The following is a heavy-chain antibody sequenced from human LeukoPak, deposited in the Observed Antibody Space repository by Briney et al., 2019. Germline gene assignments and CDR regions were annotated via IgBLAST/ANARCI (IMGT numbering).Heavy chain of an antibody. CDR1: GYTFTSYD. CDR2: MNPNSGNT. D-gene: IGHD3-16*02. Sequence: GASVKVSCKASGYTFTSYDINWVRQATGQGLEWMGWMNPNSGNTGYAQKFQGRVTMTRNTSISTAYMELSSLRSEDTAVYYCARGPPYDYVWGSYRLLFDYWGQGTLVTVSS. CDR3: ARGPPYDYVWGSYRLLFDY. J-gene: IGHJ4*02. V-gene: IGHV1-8*01.